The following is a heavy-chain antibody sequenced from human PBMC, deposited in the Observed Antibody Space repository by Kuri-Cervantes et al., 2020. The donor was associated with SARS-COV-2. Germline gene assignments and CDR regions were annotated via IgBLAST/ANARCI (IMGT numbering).Heavy chain of an antibody. CDR3: ARGVAELRYYGMDV. V-gene: IGHV3-30*01. CDR2: ISYDGSNK. Sequence: GESLKISCAASGFTFSSYAMHWVRQAPGKGLEWVAVISYDGSNKYYADSVKGRFTILRDNSKNTLYLQMNSLRAEETAVYYCARGVAELRYYGMDVWGQGTTVTVSS. D-gene: IGHD1-7*01. J-gene: IGHJ6*02. CDR1: GFTFSSYA.